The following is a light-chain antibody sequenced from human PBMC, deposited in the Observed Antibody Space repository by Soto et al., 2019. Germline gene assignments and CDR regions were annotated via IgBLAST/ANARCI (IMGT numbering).Light chain of an antibody. Sequence: QSALTQPPSASGSPGQSVTISCTGTSSDVGGYNFVSWYQQHPGKAPKLMIYEVSKRPSGVPDRFSGSKSGNTASLTVSGLQAEDEADYYCSSYAGITLFGGGTKVTVL. J-gene: IGLJ2*01. CDR3: SSYAGITL. CDR1: SSDVGGYNF. V-gene: IGLV2-8*01. CDR2: EVS.